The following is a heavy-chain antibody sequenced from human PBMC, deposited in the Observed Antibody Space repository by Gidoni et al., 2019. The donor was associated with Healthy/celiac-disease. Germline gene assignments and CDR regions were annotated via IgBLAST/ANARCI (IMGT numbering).Heavy chain of an antibody. Sequence: EVQLLESGGGLVQPGGSLRLSCSAPGFTFHRHAMSWVRQAPGKGLEWVSAISGSGGSTYYADSVKGRFTISRDNSKNTLYLQMNSLRAEDTAVYYCAKDGTRQYQLLPYNWFDPWGQGTLVTVSS. CDR1: GFTFHRHA. V-gene: IGHV3-23*01. CDR2: ISGSGGST. D-gene: IGHD2-2*01. J-gene: IGHJ5*02. CDR3: AKDGTRQYQLLPYNWFDP.